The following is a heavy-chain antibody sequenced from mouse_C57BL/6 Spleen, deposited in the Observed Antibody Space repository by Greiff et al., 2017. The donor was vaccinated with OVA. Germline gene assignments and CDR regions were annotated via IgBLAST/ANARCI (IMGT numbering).Heavy chain of an antibody. CDR3: ARPSTGTGFAY. D-gene: IGHD4-1*02. Sequence: EVMLVESGGGLVQPGGSLKLSCAASGFTFSDSYMYWVRQTPEKRLEWVAYLSNGGGSPYYPDTVKGRFTISRDNAKNTLYLQMSRLKSEDTAMYYCARPSTGTGFAYWGQGTLVTVSA. V-gene: IGHV5-12*01. CDR1: GFTFSDSY. J-gene: IGHJ3*01. CDR2: LSNGGGSP.